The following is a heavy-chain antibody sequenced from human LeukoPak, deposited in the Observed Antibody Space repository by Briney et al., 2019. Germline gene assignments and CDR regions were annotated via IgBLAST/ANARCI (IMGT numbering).Heavy chain of an antibody. J-gene: IGHJ5*01. CDR3: VRTPTCSSGSCYPNWFDS. CDR2: VYPGDSHT. Sequence: NAGESLKISCQGSGYCFTSNWIGWVRQMPGKGLEWMAIVYPGDSHTKYSPSFQGQVTISADKSISTAYLQWSRLEASDTAMYYCVRTPTCSSGSCYPNWFDSWGQGTLVTVSS. CDR1: GYCFTSNW. V-gene: IGHV5-51*01. D-gene: IGHD2-15*01.